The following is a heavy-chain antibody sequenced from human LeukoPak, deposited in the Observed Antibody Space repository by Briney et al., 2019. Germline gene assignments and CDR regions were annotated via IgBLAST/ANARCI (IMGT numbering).Heavy chain of an antibody. D-gene: IGHD3-3*01. V-gene: IGHV1-58*02. Sequence: AASVKVSCKASGYTFTSSAMQWVRQARGQRLEWIGWIVVGSGNKNYAQKFQERVTITRDMSTSTAYMELSSLRSEDTAVYYCAADRHDPNTYYDFWSGYSPNWFDPGGQGTLVTVSS. CDR1: GYTFTSSA. J-gene: IGHJ5*02. CDR2: IVVGSGNK. CDR3: AADRHDPNTYYDFWSGYSPNWFDP.